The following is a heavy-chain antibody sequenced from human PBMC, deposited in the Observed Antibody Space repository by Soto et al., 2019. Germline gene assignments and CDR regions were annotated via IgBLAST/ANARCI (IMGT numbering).Heavy chain of an antibody. Sequence: PGGSLRLSCAASGLTFSSYGMHWVRQAPGKGLEWVAVIWYDGSNKYYADSVKGRFTISRDNSKNTLCLQMNSLRAEDTAVYYCARDPARLSDTNDAFDIRGQGTMVTVSS. CDR2: IWYDGSNK. J-gene: IGHJ3*02. CDR3: ARDPARLSDTNDAFDI. V-gene: IGHV3-33*01. D-gene: IGHD3-10*01. CDR1: GLTFSSYG.